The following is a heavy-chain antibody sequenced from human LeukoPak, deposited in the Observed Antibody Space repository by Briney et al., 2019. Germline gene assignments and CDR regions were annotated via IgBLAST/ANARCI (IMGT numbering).Heavy chain of an antibody. D-gene: IGHD3/OR15-3a*01. V-gene: IGHV4-39*07. CDR1: GGSISSSSYF. Sequence: SETLSLTCTVSGGSISSSSYFWGWIRQPPGKGPEWIGSIYYSGSTYYNPSLKSRVTLSVDTSKNQFSLKLSSVTAADTAVYYCARQTGSGLFILPGGQGTLVTVSS. J-gene: IGHJ4*02. CDR3: ARQTGSGLFILP. CDR2: IYYSGST.